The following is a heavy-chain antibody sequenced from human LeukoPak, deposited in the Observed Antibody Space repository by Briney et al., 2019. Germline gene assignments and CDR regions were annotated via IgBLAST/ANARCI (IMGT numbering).Heavy chain of an antibody. Sequence: GGSLRLSCAASGFTFSSYGMHWVRQAPGKGLEWVAVIWYDGSNKYYADSVKGRFTISRDNSKNTLYLQMNSLRAEDTAVYYCAKDTPSFYYYGMDVWGQGTTVTVSS. J-gene: IGHJ6*02. V-gene: IGHV3-30*02. CDR3: AKDTPSFYYYGMDV. D-gene: IGHD2-15*01. CDR1: GFTFSSYG. CDR2: IWYDGSNK.